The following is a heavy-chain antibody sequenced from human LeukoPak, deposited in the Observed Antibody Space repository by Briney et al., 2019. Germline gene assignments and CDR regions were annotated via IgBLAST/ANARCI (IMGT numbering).Heavy chain of an antibody. CDR3: AKDYGEEMVTAFDY. V-gene: IGHV3-7*01. D-gene: IGHD5-24*01. J-gene: IGHJ4*02. CDR1: GFTFSRYW. Sequence: GESLRLSCAASGFTFSRYWMTWVRQAPGKGLEWVANLNQDGREKYYMDSVTGRFTISRDNAKNSVFLQMNSLGADDTAVYYCAKDYGEEMVTAFDYWGQGTLVTVSS. CDR2: LNQDGREK.